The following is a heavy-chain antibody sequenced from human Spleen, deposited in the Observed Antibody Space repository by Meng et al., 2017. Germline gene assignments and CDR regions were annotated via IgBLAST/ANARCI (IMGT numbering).Heavy chain of an antibody. D-gene: IGHD2-2*01. CDR2: INAVFGTT. CDR3: ARKAGNCISTTCYSLDY. V-gene: IGHV1-69*13. CDR1: GGIFSNYV. J-gene: IGHJ4*02. Sequence: SVKVSCKALGGIFSNYVIGWVRQAPGQGLEWMGGINAVFGTTNYAQKFQDRVTITSDESTSTVYMQLTRLTSEDTAVYFCARKAGNCISTTCYSLDYWGQGTLVTVSS.